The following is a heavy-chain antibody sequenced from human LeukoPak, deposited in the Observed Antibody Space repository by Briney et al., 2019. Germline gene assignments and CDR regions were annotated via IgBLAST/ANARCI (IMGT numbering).Heavy chain of an antibody. CDR2: IHHSGST. D-gene: IGHD3-10*01. CDR3: ARGDGSGSYYPFFDS. J-gene: IGHJ4*02. Sequence: SETLSLTCAVYGGSFSGYYWSWIRQPPGKGLEWIGEIHHSGSTNHNPSLKSRVAISVDTSKNQFSLKLSSLTAADTALYYCARGDGSGSYYPFFDSWGQGTPVSVSS. CDR1: GGSFSGYY. V-gene: IGHV4-34*01.